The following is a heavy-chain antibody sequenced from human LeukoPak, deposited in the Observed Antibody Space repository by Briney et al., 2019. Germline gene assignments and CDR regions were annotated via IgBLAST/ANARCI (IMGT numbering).Heavy chain of an antibody. V-gene: IGHV1-18*01. J-gene: IGHJ4*02. CDR1: GYTFTSYG. CDR2: ISAYNGNT. D-gene: IGHD3-22*01. Sequence: GASVKVSCKASGYTFTSYGISWVRQAPGQGLEWMGWISAYNGNTNYAQKLQGRVTMTTDTSTSTAYMELRSLRSDDTAVYYCVRSDYDSSGSAYYFDYWGQGTLVTVSS. CDR3: VRSDYDSSGSAYYFDY.